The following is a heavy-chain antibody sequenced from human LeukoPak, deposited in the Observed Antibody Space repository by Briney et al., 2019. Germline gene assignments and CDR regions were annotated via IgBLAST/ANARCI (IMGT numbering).Heavy chain of an antibody. CDR3: AQGTYVAFAY. CDR1: GFTFSSYA. CDR2: ISGSGGST. Sequence: PGGSLRLFCAASGFTFSSYAMSWVRQAPGKGLEWVSAISGSGGSTYYADSVKGRFTISRDNSKNTLYLQMNSLRAEDTAVYYCAQGTYVAFAYWGQGTLVTVSS. J-gene: IGHJ4*02. D-gene: IGHD3-16*01. V-gene: IGHV3-23*01.